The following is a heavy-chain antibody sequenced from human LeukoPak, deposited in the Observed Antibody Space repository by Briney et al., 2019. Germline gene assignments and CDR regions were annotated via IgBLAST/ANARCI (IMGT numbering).Heavy chain of an antibody. D-gene: IGHD3-9*01. CDR1: GYTFTTYH. Sequence: ASVKVSCKTSGYTFTTYHINWVRQATGQGLEWLGWMNPYNGDRGYAQKFQGRLSITSDTSISTAYMELSSLKSDDTAVYYCAREISYYDILTGYYLGWFDPWAREPWSPSPQ. J-gene: IGHJ5*02. V-gene: IGHV1-8*03. CDR3: AREISYYDILTGYYLGWFDP. CDR2: MNPYNGDR.